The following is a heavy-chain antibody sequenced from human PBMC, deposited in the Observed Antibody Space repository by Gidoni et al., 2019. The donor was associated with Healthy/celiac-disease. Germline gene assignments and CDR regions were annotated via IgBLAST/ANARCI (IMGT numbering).Heavy chain of an antibody. CDR3: AREYCSSTSCYTGGYYYYGMDV. Sequence: QVQLVESGGGVVQPGRSLRLSCAASGFTFSSYAMHWVRQAPGKGLEWLAVISYDGSNKYYADSVKGRFTISRDNSKNTLYLQMNSLRAEDTAVYYCAREYCSSTSCYTGGYYYYGMDVWGQGTTVTVSS. J-gene: IGHJ6*02. CDR1: GFTFSSYA. D-gene: IGHD2-2*02. CDR2: ISYDGSNK. V-gene: IGHV3-30-3*01.